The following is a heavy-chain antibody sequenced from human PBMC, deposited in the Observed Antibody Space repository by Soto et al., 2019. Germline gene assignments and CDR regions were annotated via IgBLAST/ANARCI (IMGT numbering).Heavy chain of an antibody. CDR2: ITSSSSYI. J-gene: IGHJ1*01. Sequence: EVQLVESGGGLVKPGGSLRLSCAASGFTFSSYSMNWVRQAPGKGLEWVSSITSSSSYIYYADSVKGRFTISRDNAKNPLYLQMNSQGAEDTAVYYYASWGGHENFQDWGQGTLVTVSS. CDR3: ASWGGHENFQD. CDR1: GFTFSSYS. V-gene: IGHV3-21*02. D-gene: IGHD3-10*01.